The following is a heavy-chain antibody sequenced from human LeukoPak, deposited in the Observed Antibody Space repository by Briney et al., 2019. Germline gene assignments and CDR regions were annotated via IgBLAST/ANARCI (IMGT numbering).Heavy chain of an antibody. J-gene: IGHJ5*02. CDR1: GGSISSSNW. CDR2: IYHSGST. V-gene: IGHV4-4*02. CDR3: ARHSTVAATDWFDP. Sequence: PSETLSLTCAVSGGSISSSNWWSWVRQPPGKGLEWIGEIYHSGSTNYTPSLKSRVTISVDKSKNQFSLKLSSVTAADTAVYYCARHSTVAATDWFDPWGQGTLVTVSS. D-gene: IGHD2-15*01.